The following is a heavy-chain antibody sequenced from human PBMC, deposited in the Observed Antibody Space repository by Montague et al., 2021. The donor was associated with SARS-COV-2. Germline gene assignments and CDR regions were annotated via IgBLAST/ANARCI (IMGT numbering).Heavy chain of an antibody. CDR1: GFNFRDYG. Sequence: SLRLSCATSGFNFRDYGMSWARRAPGKGLEWVGFIRSEATGGTTNYAASVRGKFTISRVDSKSILYLQMNSLEIEDTALYYCFIFCGGDCRNEAFDFWGQGTMVTVLS. D-gene: IGHD2-21*02. V-gene: IGHV3-49*04. CDR3: FIFCGGDCRNEAFDF. CDR2: IRSEATGGTT. J-gene: IGHJ3*01.